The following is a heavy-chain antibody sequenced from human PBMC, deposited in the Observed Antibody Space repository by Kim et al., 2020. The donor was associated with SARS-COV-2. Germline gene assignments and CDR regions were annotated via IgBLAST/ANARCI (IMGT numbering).Heavy chain of an antibody. Sequence: SETLSLTCTVSGGSVSSSNYYWGWIRQPPGKGLEWIGNIYYTGDTYYNPSLKSRVTISLDTSKNHFSLKLSSLTAADTAVYYCARLEYSSSSRLFDPWGQGTLVTVSS. V-gene: IGHV4-39*02. J-gene: IGHJ5*02. CDR1: GGSVSSSNYY. CDR3: ARLEYSSSSRLFDP. CDR2: IYYTGDT. D-gene: IGHD6-6*01.